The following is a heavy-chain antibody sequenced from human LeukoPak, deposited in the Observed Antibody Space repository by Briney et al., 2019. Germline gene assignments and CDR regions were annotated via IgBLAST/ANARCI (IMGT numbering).Heavy chain of an antibody. J-gene: IGHJ6*03. CDR3: ARLRYSDSYYYMDV. Sequence: VSVNVSCKASRHTFNTYAMNWVGQAPGKGLEWMGLINTNTGNPTYAQGFTGRFVFSLDTSVSTAYLQISSLKPEDIAVYYCARLRYSDSYYYMDVWGKGTTVTVSS. CDR1: RHTFNTYA. CDR2: INTNTGNP. V-gene: IGHV7-4-1*02. D-gene: IGHD4-11*01.